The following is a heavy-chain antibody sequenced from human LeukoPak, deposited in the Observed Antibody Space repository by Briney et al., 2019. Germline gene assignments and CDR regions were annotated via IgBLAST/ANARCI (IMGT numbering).Heavy chain of an antibody. D-gene: IGHD6-13*01. CDR2: IYYSGST. V-gene: IGHV4-39*07. CDR1: GGSISSSSYY. CDR3: ARIIAAAGTVDY. Sequence: SETLSLTCTVSGGSISSSSYYWGWIRQPPGTGLEWIGSIYYSGSTYYNPSLKSRVTISVDTSKNQFSLKLSSVTAADTAVYYCARIIAAAGTVDYWGQGTLVTVSS. J-gene: IGHJ4*02.